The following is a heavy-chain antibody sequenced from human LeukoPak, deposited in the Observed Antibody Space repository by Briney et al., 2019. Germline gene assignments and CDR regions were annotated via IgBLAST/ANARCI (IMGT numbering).Heavy chain of an antibody. CDR3: ARGGKYQLLYGIY. CDR2: IKQDGSEK. V-gene: IGHV3-7*01. J-gene: IGHJ4*02. CDR1: GFTFSSYW. Sequence: HPGGSLRLSCAASGFTFSSYWMSWVRQAPGKGLEWVANIKQDGSEKYYVDSVKGRFTISRDNAKNSLYLQMNSLRAEDTAVYYCARGGKYQLLYGIYWGQGTLVTDSS. D-gene: IGHD2-2*02.